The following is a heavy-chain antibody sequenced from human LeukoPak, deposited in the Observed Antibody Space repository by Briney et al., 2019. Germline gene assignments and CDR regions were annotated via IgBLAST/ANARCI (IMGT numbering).Heavy chain of an antibody. CDR1: GFTFSRYG. Sequence: GGSLRLSCAASGFTFSRYGMHWVRQAPGKGLEWVAFIRYDGSNKYYADSVKGRFTISRDNSKNTLYLQMNSLRAEDTAVYYCAIKHLMVYAGDWFDLWGQGTLVTVSS. J-gene: IGHJ5*02. CDR2: IRYDGSNK. CDR3: AIKHLMVYAGDWFDL. V-gene: IGHV3-30*02. D-gene: IGHD2-8*01.